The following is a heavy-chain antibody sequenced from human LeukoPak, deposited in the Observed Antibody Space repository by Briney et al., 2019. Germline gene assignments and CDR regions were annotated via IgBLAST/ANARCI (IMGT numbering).Heavy chain of an antibody. Sequence: PGGSLRLSCAASGFTFDDYAMDWVRQAPGKGLEWVSLISGDGGSTYYADSVKGRFTISRDNSKNSLYLQMNSLRTEDTALYYCAKDMSSASLQLVRRAYDYGMDVWGQGTTVTVSS. D-gene: IGHD6-13*01. J-gene: IGHJ6*02. V-gene: IGHV3-43*02. CDR2: ISGDGGST. CDR3: AKDMSSASLQLVRRAYDYGMDV. CDR1: GFTFDDYA.